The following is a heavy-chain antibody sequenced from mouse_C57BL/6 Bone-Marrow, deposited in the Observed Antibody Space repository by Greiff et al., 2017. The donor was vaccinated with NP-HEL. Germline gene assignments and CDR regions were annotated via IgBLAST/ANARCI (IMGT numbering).Heavy chain of an antibody. V-gene: IGHV2-2*01. CDR1: GFSLTSYG. D-gene: IGHD3-2*02. J-gene: IGHJ3*01. Sequence: VKVVESGPGLVQPSQSLSITCTVSGFSLTSYGVHWVRQSPGKGLEWLGVIWSGGSTDYNAAFISRLSISKDNSKSQVFFKMNSLQADDTAIYYCASQTAQATYWFAYWGQGTLVTVSA. CDR3: ASQTAQATYWFAY. CDR2: IWSGGST.